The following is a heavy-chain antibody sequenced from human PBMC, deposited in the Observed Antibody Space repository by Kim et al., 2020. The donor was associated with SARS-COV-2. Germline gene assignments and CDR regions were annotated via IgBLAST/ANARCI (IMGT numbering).Heavy chain of an antibody. D-gene: IGHD6-13*01. J-gene: IGHJ6*02. Sequence: GGSLRLSCAASGFTFSSYWMTWVRQTPVKGLEWVASIAQDESEKDCVGSVKGRFTISRDNTKNSLYLQMNSLRADDTAVYFCGRAVGAAAVDVWGQGTTVTVSS. CDR3: GRAVGAAAVDV. CDR1: GFTFSSYW. V-gene: IGHV3-7*05. CDR2: IAQDESEK.